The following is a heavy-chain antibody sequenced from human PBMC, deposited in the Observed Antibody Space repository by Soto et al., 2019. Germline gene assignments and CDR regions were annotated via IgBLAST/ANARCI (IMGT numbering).Heavy chain of an antibody. Sequence: SQTLSLTCVISGDSVSSNSAAWNWIRQSPSRGLEWLGRTYYRSKWYNDYAVSVKSRITINPDTSKNSLYLQMNSLRAEDTALYYCAKDTHSSGWYHDAFDIWGQGTMVTVSS. CDR3: AKDTHSSGWYHDAFDI. CDR2: TYYRSKWYN. CDR1: GDSVSSNSAA. J-gene: IGHJ3*02. D-gene: IGHD6-19*01. V-gene: IGHV6-1*01.